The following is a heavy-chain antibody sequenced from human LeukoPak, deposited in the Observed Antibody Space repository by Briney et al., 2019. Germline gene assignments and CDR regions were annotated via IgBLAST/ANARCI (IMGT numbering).Heavy chain of an antibody. CDR2: ISSSSSYI. V-gene: IGHV3-21*01. D-gene: IGHD5-12*01. CDR1: GFTFSSYS. J-gene: IGHJ5*02. CDR3: ARRYSGYDSGWFDP. Sequence: GGSLRLSCAASGFTFSSYSMNWVRQAPGEGLEWVSSISSSSSYIYYADSVKGRFTISRDNAKNSLYLQMNSLRAEDTAVYYCARRYSGYDSGWFDPWGQGTLVTVSS.